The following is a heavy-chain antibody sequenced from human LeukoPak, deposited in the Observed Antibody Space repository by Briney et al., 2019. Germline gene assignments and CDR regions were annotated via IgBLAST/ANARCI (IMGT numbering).Heavy chain of an antibody. D-gene: IGHD3-9*01. CDR1: GYTFTGYY. V-gene: IGHV1-2*02. CDR3: ARGNYDILTGYYGY. J-gene: IGHJ4*02. CDR2: INPNRGGT. Sequence: ASVKVSCKASGYTFTGYYMHWVRQAPGQGLEWMGWINPNRGGTNYAQKFQGRVTMTRDTSISTAYMELSRLRSDDTAVYYCARGNYDILTGYYGYWGQGTLVTVSS.